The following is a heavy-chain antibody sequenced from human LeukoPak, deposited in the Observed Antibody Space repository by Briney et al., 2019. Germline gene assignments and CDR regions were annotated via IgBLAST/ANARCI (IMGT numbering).Heavy chain of an antibody. CDR1: GYTFTGYY. D-gene: IGHD3-9*01. V-gene: IGHV1-2*02. Sequence: ASVKVSCKASGYTFTGYYMHWVRQAPGQGLEWMGWINPNSGGTNYAQKFQGRVTMTRDTSISTAYMELSRLRSDDTAVYYCARDSSVIRYFDWLLSYDAFDNWGQGTMVTVSS. CDR2: INPNSGGT. CDR3: ARDSSVIRYFDWLLSYDAFDN. J-gene: IGHJ3*02.